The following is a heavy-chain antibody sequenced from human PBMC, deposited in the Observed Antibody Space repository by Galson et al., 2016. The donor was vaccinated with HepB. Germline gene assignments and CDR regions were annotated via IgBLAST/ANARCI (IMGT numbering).Heavy chain of an antibody. J-gene: IGHJ6*03. CDR2: ISSRSTYS. D-gene: IGHD2-2*01. CDR3: ARGDSTGRYHYHKDV. CDR1: GFTFSAYY. Sequence: SLRLSCAASGFTFSAYYMSWIRQAPGKGLEWVSYISSRSTYSNYADSVKGRFTISRDNAKDSLSLQMNSLRADDTAVCYCARGDSTGRYHYHKDVWGKGTTVTVSS. V-gene: IGHV3-11*06.